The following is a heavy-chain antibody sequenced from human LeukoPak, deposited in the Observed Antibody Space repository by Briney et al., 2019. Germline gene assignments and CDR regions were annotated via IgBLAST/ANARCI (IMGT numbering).Heavy chain of an antibody. V-gene: IGHV3-21*01. D-gene: IGHD1-26*01. CDR2: ISSSGSYI. CDR1: RFTFSSYS. Sequence: GGSLRLSCAASRFTFSSYSMNWVPHAPGKGLDWVSSISSSGSYIYYADSVKGRFTISRDNTKNSLYLQMNSLRAEDTAVYYCARDPYSGSYGNYYYYFMDVWGKGTTVTISS. J-gene: IGHJ6*03. CDR3: ARDPYSGSYGNYYYYFMDV.